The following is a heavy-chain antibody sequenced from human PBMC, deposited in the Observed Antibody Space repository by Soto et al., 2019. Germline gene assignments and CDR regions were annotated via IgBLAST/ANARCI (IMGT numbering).Heavy chain of an antibody. Sequence: SETLSLTCAVYGGSFSGYYWSWIRQPPGKGLEWIGEINHSGSTNYNPSLKSRVTISVDTSKNQFSLKLSSVTAADTAVYYCASIIATTRAPFDPWGQGTLVTVSS. D-gene: IGHD6-13*01. J-gene: IGHJ5*02. CDR2: INHSGST. CDR1: GGSFSGYY. CDR3: ASIIATTRAPFDP. V-gene: IGHV4-34*01.